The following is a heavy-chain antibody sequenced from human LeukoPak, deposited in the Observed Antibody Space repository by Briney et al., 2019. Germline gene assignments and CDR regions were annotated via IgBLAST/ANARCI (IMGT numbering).Heavy chain of an antibody. Sequence: ASVKVSCKASGYTFTSYGISWVRQAPGQGLEWMGWISAYNGNTNYAQKLQGRVTMTTDTSTSTAYMELRSLRSDDTAVYYCARDKDDIWSGSTWAFDIWGQGTMVTVSS. CDR2: ISAYNGNT. CDR3: ARDKDDIWSGSTWAFDI. J-gene: IGHJ3*02. D-gene: IGHD3-3*01. CDR1: GYTFTSYG. V-gene: IGHV1-18*01.